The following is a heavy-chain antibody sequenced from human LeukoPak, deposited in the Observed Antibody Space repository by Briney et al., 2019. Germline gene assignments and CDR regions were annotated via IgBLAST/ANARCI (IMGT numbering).Heavy chain of an antibody. Sequence: GGSLRLSCAASGFTFSSYGMHWVRQAPGKGQEWVAVISDDETYKFYADSVKGRFTISRDNSKNTLYLQMDSLRAEDTAVYYCAKALSRSRSIAVAGYGCGFDYWGQGTLVTVSS. CDR1: GFTFSSYG. D-gene: IGHD6-19*01. CDR2: ISDDETYK. CDR3: AKALSRSRSIAVAGYGCGFDY. V-gene: IGHV3-30*18. J-gene: IGHJ4*02.